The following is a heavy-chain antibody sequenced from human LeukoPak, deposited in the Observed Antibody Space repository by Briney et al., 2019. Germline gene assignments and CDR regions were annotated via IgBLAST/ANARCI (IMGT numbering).Heavy chain of an antibody. J-gene: IGHJ4*02. V-gene: IGHV3-23*01. Sequence: PGGSLRLSCAASGFTFSSYAMSWVRQAPGKGLEWVSAISGSGGSTYYADSVKGRFTISRDNAKNSLYLQMNSLRAEDTAVYYCARDTRGFWSGYYDPLDYWGQGTLVTVSS. CDR1: GFTFSSYA. CDR2: ISGSGGST. D-gene: IGHD3-3*01. CDR3: ARDTRGFWSGYYDPLDY.